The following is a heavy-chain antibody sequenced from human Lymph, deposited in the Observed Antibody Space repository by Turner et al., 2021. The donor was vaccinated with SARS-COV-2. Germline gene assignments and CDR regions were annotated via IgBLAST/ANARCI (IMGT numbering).Heavy chain of an antibody. V-gene: IGHV3-30-3*01. D-gene: IGHD1-26*01. CDR1: GFTFSSYA. Sequence: QVQLVESGGGVVQPGRSLRRSCAASGFTFSSYAMYWVRQAPGKGLEWVAVISYDGSNKYYADSVKGRFTISRDNSKNTLYLQMNSLRAEDTAVYYCARPKSGSYFSPFDYWGQGTLVTVSS. CDR2: ISYDGSNK. CDR3: ARPKSGSYFSPFDY. J-gene: IGHJ4*02.